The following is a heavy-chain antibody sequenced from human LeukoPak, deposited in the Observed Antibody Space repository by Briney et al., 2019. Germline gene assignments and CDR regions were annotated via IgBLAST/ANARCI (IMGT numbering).Heavy chain of an antibody. CDR2: MNPNSGNT. CDR3: ARVPSSSYDFWSGHYYYYYMDV. V-gene: IGHV1-8*03. CDR1: GYTFTSYG. J-gene: IGHJ6*03. D-gene: IGHD3-3*01. Sequence: ASVKVSCKASGYTFTSYGISWVRQATGQGLEWMGWMNPNSGNTGYAQKFQGRVTITRNTSISTAYMELSSLRSEDTAVYYCARVPSSSYDFWSGHYYYYYMDVWGKGTTVTVSS.